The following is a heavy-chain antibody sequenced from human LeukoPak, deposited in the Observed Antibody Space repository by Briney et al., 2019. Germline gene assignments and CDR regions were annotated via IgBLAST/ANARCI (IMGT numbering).Heavy chain of an antibody. V-gene: IGHV3-23*01. J-gene: IGHJ4*02. Sequence: GGSLRLSCAASGFTFSSYAMSWVRQAPGKGLEWVSTITGRGTGTYYTDSVEGRFTISRDNSKNTLYLQMNSLGAEDTAIYYCAKDQGYWGQGTLVTVSS. CDR3: AKDQGY. CDR1: GFTFSSYA. CDR2: ITGRGTGT.